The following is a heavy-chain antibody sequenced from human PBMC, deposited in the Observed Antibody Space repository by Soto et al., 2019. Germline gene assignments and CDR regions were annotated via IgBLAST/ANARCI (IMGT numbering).Heavy chain of an antibody. D-gene: IGHD1-1*01. CDR2: ISAHNGNT. CDR3: ARGRYGDY. CDR1: GYTFTSYG. V-gene: IGHV1-18*01. Sequence: HVHLVQSGAEVKKPGASVKVSCKCSGYTFTSYGITWVRQAPGQGLEWMGWISAHNGNTDYAQKVQGRVTVTRDTSTSTAYMELRSLRSDDTAVYYCARGRYGDYWGQGALVTVSS. J-gene: IGHJ4*02.